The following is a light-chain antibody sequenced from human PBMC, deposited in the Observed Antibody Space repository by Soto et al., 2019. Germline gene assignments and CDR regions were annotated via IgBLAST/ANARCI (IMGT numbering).Light chain of an antibody. CDR1: SSNIGTNY. CDR2: DNN. CDR3: ETWDDSLPGAV. Sequence: QSALMQPPSVSAAPGQKVTISCSGSSSNIGTNYVSWYQQLPGTVPTLLIYDNNKRPSGIPDRFSASKSGTSATLDITGLQIGDEADYYCETWDDSLPGAVFGGGTKLTVL. V-gene: IGLV1-51*01. J-gene: IGLJ2*01.